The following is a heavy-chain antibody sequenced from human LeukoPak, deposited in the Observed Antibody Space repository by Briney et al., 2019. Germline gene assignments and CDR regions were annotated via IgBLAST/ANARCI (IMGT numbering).Heavy chain of an antibody. Sequence: GESLKISCKGSGYSFTTYWIGWVRQLPGKGLELMRIIYPADSDTRYSPSFQGQVTISADKSISTAYLQWSSLKASDTAMYYCARQGSGYINNWGQGTLVTVSS. CDR1: GYSFTTYW. CDR2: IYPADSDT. J-gene: IGHJ4*02. V-gene: IGHV5-51*01. CDR3: ARQGSGYINN. D-gene: IGHD2-15*01.